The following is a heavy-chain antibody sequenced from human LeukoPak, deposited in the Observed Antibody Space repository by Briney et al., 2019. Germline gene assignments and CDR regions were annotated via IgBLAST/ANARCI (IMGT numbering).Heavy chain of an antibody. CDR1: GGSFSGYY. Sequence: SETLSLTCAVYGGSFSGYYWSWIRQPPGKGLEWIGEINHSGSTNYNPSLKSRVTISVDTSKNQFSLKLSSVTAADTAVYYCARGARRLRSSPFDYWRQGTLVTVSS. CDR3: ARGARRLRSSPFDY. J-gene: IGHJ4*02. D-gene: IGHD5-12*01. V-gene: IGHV4-34*01. CDR2: INHSGST.